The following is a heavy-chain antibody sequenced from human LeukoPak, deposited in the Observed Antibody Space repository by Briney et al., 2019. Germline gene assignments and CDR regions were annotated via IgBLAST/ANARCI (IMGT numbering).Heavy chain of an antibody. V-gene: IGHV7-4-1*02. CDR2: INTNTGNP. D-gene: IGHD3-10*01. CDR3: ARSRHYYGSGSHSHPAFDY. Sequence: ASVKVSCKASGYTFTSYAMNWVRQAPGQGLEWMGWINTNTGNPTYAQGFTGRFVFSLDTSVSTAYLQISSLKAEDTAVYYCARSRHYYGSGSHSHPAFDYWGQGTLVTVSS. J-gene: IGHJ4*02. CDR1: GYTFTSYA.